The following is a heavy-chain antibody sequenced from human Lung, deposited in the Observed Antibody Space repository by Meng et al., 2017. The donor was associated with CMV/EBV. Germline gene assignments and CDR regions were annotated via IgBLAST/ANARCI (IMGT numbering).Heavy chain of an antibody. V-gene: IGHV3-49*04. D-gene: IGHD1-26*01. CDR3: ARGVTEGATDY. Sequence: GESXKISCTASGFTFGDYAMTWVRQAPGKGLEWVGFIRSKAHGGTTDYAASVKGRFTISRDDSANIAYLEMNSLKTDDTAVYFCARGVTEGATDYWGQGTLVTVSS. CDR2: IRSKAHGGTT. J-gene: IGHJ4*02. CDR1: GFTFGDYA.